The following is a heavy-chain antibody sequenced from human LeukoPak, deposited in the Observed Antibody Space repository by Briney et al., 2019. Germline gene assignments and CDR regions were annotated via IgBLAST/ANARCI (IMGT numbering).Heavy chain of an antibody. J-gene: IGHJ6*03. CDR2: IYYSGST. Sequence: SETLSLTCTVSGGSISSNSYHWGWIRQPPGKGLEWIASIYYSGSTYYNPSLKSRVTMSVDTSKNQFSLKLSSVTAADTAMYYCVRRPFYYMDVWGKGTTVTVSS. V-gene: IGHV4-39*01. CDR1: GGSISSNSYH. CDR3: VRRPFYYMDV.